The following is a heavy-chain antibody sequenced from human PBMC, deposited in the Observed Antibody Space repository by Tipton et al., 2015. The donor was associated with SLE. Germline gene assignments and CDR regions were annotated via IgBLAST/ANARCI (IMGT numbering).Heavy chain of an antibody. J-gene: IGHJ4*02. CDR3: ARERGGDFGY. CDR1: GGSISSYY. CDR2: IYYSGST. D-gene: IGHD4-17*01. V-gene: IGHV4-59*01. Sequence: GLVKPSETLSLTCTVSGGSISSYYWSWVRQPPGKGLEWIGFIYYSGSTDYNPSLKSRVTISVDTSKNQFSLKVSSVTAADTAVYYVARERGGDFGYCGQGTLVTVSS.